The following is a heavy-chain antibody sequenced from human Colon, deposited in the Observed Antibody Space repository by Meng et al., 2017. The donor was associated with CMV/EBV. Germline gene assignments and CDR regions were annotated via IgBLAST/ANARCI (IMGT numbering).Heavy chain of an antibody. CDR3: ARHSLTILTD. J-gene: IGHJ4*02. CDR1: GFPTTTQWAG. D-gene: IGHD2-8*02. CDR2: IHWDDEK. Sequence: ITFKASGPAQVRPTRHLPLTCPCPGFPTTTQWAGGAWGRPPPGKAPKLLALIHWDDEKRYSPSLKNKLNIPKDTSKIHVVLSMTDLDPADTGTFYCARHSLTILTDWGQGALVTVSS. V-gene: IGHV2-5*02.